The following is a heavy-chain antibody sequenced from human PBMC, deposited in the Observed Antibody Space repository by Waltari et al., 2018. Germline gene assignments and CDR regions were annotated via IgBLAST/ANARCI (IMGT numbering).Heavy chain of an antibody. V-gene: IGHV3-7*01. J-gene: IGHJ4*02. CDR1: GFLFNSFW. CDR3: VRGSDL. CDR2: INEYGSRT. D-gene: IGHD2-21*02. Sequence: EVQVVESGGGLVQPGGSLRLSCAASGFLFNSFWTSWVRQVPGKGLEWVANINEYGSRTYYLDSVKGRFTISRDNAKNSLSLQMNRQRAEDTAVYYCVRGSDLWGQGTLVTVSS.